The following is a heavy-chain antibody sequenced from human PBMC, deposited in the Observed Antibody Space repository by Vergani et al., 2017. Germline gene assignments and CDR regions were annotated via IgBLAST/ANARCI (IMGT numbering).Heavy chain of an antibody. D-gene: IGHD3-3*01. CDR2: IYHSGST. Sequence: QLQLQESGSGLVKPSQTLSLTCAVSGGSISSGGYSWSWIRQPPGKGLEWIGYIYHSGSTYYNPSLKSRVTISVDRSKNQFSLKLSSVTAADTAVYYCATHAGSYYDFWGGYYTGSGMDVWGQGTTVTVSS. CDR3: ATHAGSYYDFWGGYYTGSGMDV. J-gene: IGHJ6*02. CDR1: GGSISSGGYS. V-gene: IGHV4-30-2*01.